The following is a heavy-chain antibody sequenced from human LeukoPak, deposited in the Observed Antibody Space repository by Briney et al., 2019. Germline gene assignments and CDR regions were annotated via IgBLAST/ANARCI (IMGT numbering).Heavy chain of an antibody. CDR2: ISNRGYST. J-gene: IGHJ4*02. D-gene: IGHD1/OR15-1a*01. V-gene: IGHV3-11*01. Sequence: GGSLRLSCAASGFTFSDHYMSWIRQTPGEGLQWVSYISNRGYSTYYADSVKGRFTISRDNAKNSLYLEMQSLRAEDTAVYYCARNKRRFDQWGQGTVVTVSS. CDR3: ARNKRRFDQ. CDR1: GFTFSDHY.